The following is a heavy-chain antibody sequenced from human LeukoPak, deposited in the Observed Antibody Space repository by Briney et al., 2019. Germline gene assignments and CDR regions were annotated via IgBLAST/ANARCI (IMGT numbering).Heavy chain of an antibody. CDR1: GFTFSTYV. CDR2: ISGSGGST. Sequence: GGSLRLSCAASGFTFSTYVMTWVRQAPGKGLEWVSAISGSGGSTYNADSVKGRFTLSRDNSKNTLYLQMNSLRAEDTAVYYCGGSGSYYRLDYWGQETLVSVSS. V-gene: IGHV3-23*01. D-gene: IGHD3-10*01. CDR3: GGSGSYYRLDY. J-gene: IGHJ4*02.